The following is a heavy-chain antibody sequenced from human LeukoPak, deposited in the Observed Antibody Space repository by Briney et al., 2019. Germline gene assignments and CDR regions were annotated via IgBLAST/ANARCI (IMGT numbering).Heavy chain of an antibody. CDR3: ARGSHSVSGWYVSDY. V-gene: IGHV3-21*01. Sequence: GGSLRLSCAASGFTFSSYSMNWVRQAPGKGLEWVAAISSSSSYIYYADSVKGRFTISRDNAKNSLYLRMNSLRAEDTAVYYCARGSHSVSGWYVSDYWGQGTLVPVS. J-gene: IGHJ4*02. D-gene: IGHD6-19*01. CDR1: GFTFSSYS. CDR2: ISSSSSYI.